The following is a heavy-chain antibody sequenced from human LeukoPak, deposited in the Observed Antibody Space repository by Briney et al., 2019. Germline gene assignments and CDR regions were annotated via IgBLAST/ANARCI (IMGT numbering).Heavy chain of an antibody. Sequence: PSETLSLTCTVSGGSISSYYWSWIRQPPGKGLEWIGYIYYSGNTNYNPSLKSRVTISVDTSKNQFSLKLSSVTAADTAVYYCARGFAAFDYWGQGTLVTVSS. CDR1: GGSISSYY. D-gene: IGHD2-15*01. V-gene: IGHV4-59*01. CDR3: ARGFAAFDY. J-gene: IGHJ4*02. CDR2: IYYSGNT.